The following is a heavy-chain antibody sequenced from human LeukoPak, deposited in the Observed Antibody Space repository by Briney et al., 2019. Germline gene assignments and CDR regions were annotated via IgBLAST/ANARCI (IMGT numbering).Heavy chain of an antibody. CDR3: AKDLLRYPYYMDV. J-gene: IGHJ6*03. Sequence: PGGSLRLSCAASGFTFSSYAMSWVRQAPGKGLKWVSAISGSGGSTYYADSVKGRFTISRDNSKNTLYLQMNSLRAEDTAVYYCAKDLLRYPYYMDVWGKGTTVTISS. D-gene: IGHD3-9*01. CDR1: GFTFSSYA. CDR2: ISGSGGST. V-gene: IGHV3-23*01.